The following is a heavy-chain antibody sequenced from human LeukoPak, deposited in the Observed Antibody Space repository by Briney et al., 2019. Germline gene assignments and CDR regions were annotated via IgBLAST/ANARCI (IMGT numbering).Heavy chain of an antibody. CDR2: TRGDAGST. CDR3: ARVWAWGSGNYFDN. V-gene: IGHV3-20*04. Sequence: GGSLRLSCAASGFTFDAFGMTWVRQAPGKGLEWVSATRGDAGSTGYADSVKGRFTISRDNAKNSLYLQMNSLRVEDTALYYCARVWAWGSGNYFDNWGQGTLVTVSS. J-gene: IGHJ4*02. CDR1: GFTFDAFG. D-gene: IGHD7-27*01.